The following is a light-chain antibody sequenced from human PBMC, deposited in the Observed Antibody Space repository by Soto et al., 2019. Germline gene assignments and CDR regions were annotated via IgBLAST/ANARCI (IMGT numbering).Light chain of an antibody. J-gene: IGLJ1*01. V-gene: IGLV2-23*01. CDR2: EGG. CDR1: SSDVGTYNL. Sequence: QSVLTQPASVSGSPGQSIALSCTGTSSDVGTYNLVSWYQQHPGKAHKLLISEGGKRPSGVSDRFSGSKSGNTASLTFSGFQAEDEADYYCCSFAAGNTYVFGTGTKVTVL. CDR3: CSFAAGNTYV.